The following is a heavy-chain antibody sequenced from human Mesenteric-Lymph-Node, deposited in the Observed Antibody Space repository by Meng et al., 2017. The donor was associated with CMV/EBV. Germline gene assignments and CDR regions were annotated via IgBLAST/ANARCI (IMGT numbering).Heavy chain of an antibody. CDR3: AGDPYTTTFAN. J-gene: IGHJ4*02. CDR1: GFTLSSYP. CDR2: IYSDGDT. V-gene: IGHV3-53*01. D-gene: IGHD1-26*01. Sequence: GGSLRLSCAASGFTLSSYPMSWVRQAPGKGLEWVSTIYSDGDTFYADSMRGRFTISRDSSKNTLYLQMNSLRADDTAVYFCAGDPYTTTFANWGQGTLVTVSS.